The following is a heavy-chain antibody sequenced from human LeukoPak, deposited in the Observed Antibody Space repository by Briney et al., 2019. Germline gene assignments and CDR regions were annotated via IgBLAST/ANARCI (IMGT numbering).Heavy chain of an antibody. Sequence: KFQGRVTITRDTSASTAYMELSSLRSEDTAVYYCARVLGNGDDGIDYWGQGTLVTVSS. J-gene: IGHJ4*02. D-gene: IGHD4-17*01. CDR3: ARVLGNGDDGIDY. V-gene: IGHV1-3*01.